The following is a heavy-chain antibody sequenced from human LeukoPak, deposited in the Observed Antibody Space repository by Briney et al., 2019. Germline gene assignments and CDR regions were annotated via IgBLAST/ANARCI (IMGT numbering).Heavy chain of an antibody. CDR3: ARGRLYYDFWSDGSQFDY. J-gene: IGHJ4*02. D-gene: IGHD3-3*01. CDR2: INHSGST. V-gene: IGHV4-34*01. Sequence: SETLSLTCAVYGGSFSGYYWSWIRQPPVKGLEWIGEINHSGSTNYNPSLKSRVTISVDTSKNQFSLKLSSVTAADTAVYYCARGRLYYDFWSDGSQFDYWGQGTLVTVSS. CDR1: GGSFSGYY.